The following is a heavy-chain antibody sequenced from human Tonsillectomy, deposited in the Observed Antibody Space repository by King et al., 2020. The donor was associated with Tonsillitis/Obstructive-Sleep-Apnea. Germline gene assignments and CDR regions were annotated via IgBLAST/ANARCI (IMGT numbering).Heavy chain of an antibody. V-gene: IGHV3-74*01. CDR1: GFXFXRYX. CDR3: ARDFLYQGN. J-gene: IGHJ6*02. CDR2: ISTDGSST. D-gene: IGHD2-2*01. Sequence: EVQLVESGGXXVXXXXSXXXXXXASGFXFXRYXXHXXXHAPGKGLVWVSRISTDGSSTTYAGSVKGRFSISRDNAKNTVYLQMNSLRVEDTAVYYCARDFLYQGNWGQGTTVTVSS.